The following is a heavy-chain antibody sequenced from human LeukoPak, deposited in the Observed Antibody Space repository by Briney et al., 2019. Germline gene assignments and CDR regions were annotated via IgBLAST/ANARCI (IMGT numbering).Heavy chain of an antibody. V-gene: IGHV3-23*01. D-gene: IGHD2-15*01. CDR1: GFTFNGYA. CDR2: ISDSGDNT. CDR3: ANAYSPFDY. Sequence: GGSLRLSCAASGFTFNGYAMNWVRQAPGKGLEWVSAISDSGDNTYYADSVRGRFTISRDNSMNTLYLQMNTLRAEDTAVYYCANAYSPFDYWGQGTLVTVSS. J-gene: IGHJ4*02.